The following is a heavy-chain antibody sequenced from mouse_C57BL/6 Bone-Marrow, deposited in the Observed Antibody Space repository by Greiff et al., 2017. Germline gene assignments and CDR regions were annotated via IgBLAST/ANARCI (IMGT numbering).Heavy chain of an antibody. CDR3: ARGDYDAGYYAMDY. J-gene: IGHJ4*01. V-gene: IGHV1-39*01. Sequence: VQLKESGPELVKPGASVKISCKASGYSFTDYNMNWVKQSNGKSLEWIGVINPNYGTTSYNQKFKGKATLTVDQSSSTAYMQLNSLTSEDSAVYYCARGDYDAGYYAMDYWGQGTSVTVSS. D-gene: IGHD2-4*01. CDR2: INPNYGTT. CDR1: GYSFTDYN.